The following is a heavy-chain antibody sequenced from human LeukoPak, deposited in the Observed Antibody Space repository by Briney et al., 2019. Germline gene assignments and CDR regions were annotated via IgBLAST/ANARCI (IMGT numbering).Heavy chain of an antibody. CDR1: GGSISSYY. Sequence: SETLSLTCTVSGGSISSYYWSWIRQVPGKGLEWIGYIYYSGSTNYNPSLKSRVTISVDTSKNQFSLKLSSVTAADTAVYYCARDNGYSYGPNWFDPWGQGTLVTVSS. D-gene: IGHD5-18*01. CDR3: ARDNGYSYGPNWFDP. J-gene: IGHJ5*02. CDR2: IYYSGST. V-gene: IGHV4-59*13.